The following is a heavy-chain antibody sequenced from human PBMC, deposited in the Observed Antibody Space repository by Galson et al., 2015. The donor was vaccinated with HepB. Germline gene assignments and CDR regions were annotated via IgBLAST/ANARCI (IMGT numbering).Heavy chain of an antibody. J-gene: IGHJ1*01. D-gene: IGHD6-19*01. CDR3: ARDKLETVSGTGYFQH. Sequence: SLRLSCAASGLMFSSYAMHWVRRAPGKGLEWVAVISYDGRNKYYVDSVKGRFTISRDNSKNRLYLQMNSLRAEDTAVYYCARDKLETVSGTGYFQHWGQGTLVTVSS. CDR1: GLMFSSYA. V-gene: IGHV3-30*04. CDR2: ISYDGRNK.